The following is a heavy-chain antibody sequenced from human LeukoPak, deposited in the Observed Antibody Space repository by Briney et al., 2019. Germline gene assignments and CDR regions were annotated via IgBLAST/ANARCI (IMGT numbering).Heavy chain of an antibody. CDR2: ISYDGSDK. V-gene: IGHV3-30-3*01. D-gene: IGHD2-15*01. Sequence: PGGSLRLSCAASGFTFSSYAMHWVRQAPGKGLEWVAVISYDGSDKYYADSVKGRFTISRDNAKNSLYLQMNGLRAEDTAVYYCVRDGVLYYYFDYWGQGTLVTVSS. CDR3: VRDGVLYYYFDY. J-gene: IGHJ4*02. CDR1: GFTFSSYA.